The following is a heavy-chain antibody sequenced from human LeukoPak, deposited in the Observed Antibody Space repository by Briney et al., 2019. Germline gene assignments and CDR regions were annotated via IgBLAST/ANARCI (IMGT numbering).Heavy chain of an antibody. CDR2: ISSSGSTI. D-gene: IGHD6-19*01. CDR1: GFTFSSYE. Sequence: GGSLRLSCAASGFTFSSYEMNRVRQAPGKGLERVSYISSSGSTIYYADSVKGRFTISRDNAKNSLYLQMNSLRAEDTAVYYCARDRLTSSYYYGMDVWGKGTTVTVSS. CDR3: ARDRLTSSYYYGMDV. J-gene: IGHJ6*04. V-gene: IGHV3-48*03.